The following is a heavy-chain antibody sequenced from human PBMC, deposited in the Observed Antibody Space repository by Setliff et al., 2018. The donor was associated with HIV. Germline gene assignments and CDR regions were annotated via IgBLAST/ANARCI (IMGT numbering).Heavy chain of an antibody. J-gene: IGHJ4*02. V-gene: IGHV3-30*02. CDR2: IQHDGSDK. CDR3: AKCGGVTCYSASWYFDY. Sequence: GGSLRLSCAASGLIFSEFGMHWVRQAPGKGLEWVSFIQHDGSDKYYLDSVKGRFTVSRDNSKNTLYLQMDRVRPDDTALYYCAKCGGVTCYSASWYFDYWGQGTLVTVSS. D-gene: IGHD2-15*01. CDR1: GLIFSEFG.